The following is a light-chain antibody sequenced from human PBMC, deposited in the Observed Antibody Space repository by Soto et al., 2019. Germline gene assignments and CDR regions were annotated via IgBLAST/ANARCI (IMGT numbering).Light chain of an antibody. CDR3: QQYGSSIT. CDR1: QSVSSSY. CDR2: GAS. V-gene: IGKV3-20*01. Sequence: EIVLAQSPGNLSLSPVERATLSCRASQSVSSSYLAWYQQKPGQAPRLLIYGASSRATGIPDRFSGSGSGTDFTLTINRLEPEDFTVYYCQQYGSSITFGQGTRLEIK. J-gene: IGKJ5*01.